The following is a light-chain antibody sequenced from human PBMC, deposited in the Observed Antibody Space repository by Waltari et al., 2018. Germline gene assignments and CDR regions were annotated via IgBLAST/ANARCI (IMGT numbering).Light chain of an antibody. CDR1: QGISNY. Sequence: DIQMTQSPSSLSPSVGDSVTITCRANQGISNYLAWYQQKPGKVPKLLIYAASSLQSGVPSRFSGSGSGTDFTLTISTLQPEDVATYYCQNYNSAPRTFGQGTKVEIK. CDR2: AAS. V-gene: IGKV1-27*01. CDR3: QNYNSAPRT. J-gene: IGKJ1*01.